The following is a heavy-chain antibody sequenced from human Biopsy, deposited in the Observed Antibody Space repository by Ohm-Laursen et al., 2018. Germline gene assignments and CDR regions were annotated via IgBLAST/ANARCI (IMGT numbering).Heavy chain of an antibody. CDR1: GFTFSDYA. J-gene: IGHJ5*01. Sequence: SLRLSCTASGFTFSDYAMHWVRQAPGKGLEWVAVIWHDGSNKYYADSVKGRFTLSRDNAKSTLYLQMNSLRAEDTAVYYCAREQPALSGGGSWFDSWGQGTLVIVSS. D-gene: IGHD6-19*01. CDR2: IWHDGSNK. V-gene: IGHV3-33*01. CDR3: AREQPALSGGGSWFDS.